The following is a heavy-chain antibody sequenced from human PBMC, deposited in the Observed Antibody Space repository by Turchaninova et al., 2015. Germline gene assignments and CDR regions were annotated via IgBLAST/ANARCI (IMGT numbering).Heavy chain of an antibody. Sequence: QVRLVQSGSELKKPGASVKVSCKASGYNFTSYAMNWVRPAPGQGLEWWGWRNTNTGDPTYSPGITGPFVCSWDTSVKKADLQICSLKAEETAVYYCARGDSSGYYFDYWGQGTLVTVSS. J-gene: IGHJ4*02. CDR3: ARGDSSGYYFDY. CDR2: RNTNTGDP. D-gene: IGHD3-22*01. CDR1: GYNFTSYA. V-gene: IGHV7-4-1*01.